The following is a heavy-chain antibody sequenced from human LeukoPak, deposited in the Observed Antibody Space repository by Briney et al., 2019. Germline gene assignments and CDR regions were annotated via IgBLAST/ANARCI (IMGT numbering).Heavy chain of an antibody. Sequence: PSETLSLTCTVSGGSISSYYWSWIRQPPGKGLEWIGYIYYSGSTNYNPSLKSRVTISVDTSKNQFSLKLSSVTAADTAVYYCARLTTATGLDYWGQGTLVTVSS. CDR2: IYYSGST. CDR1: GGSISSYY. D-gene: IGHD4-11*01. J-gene: IGHJ4*02. CDR3: ARLTTATGLDY. V-gene: IGHV4-59*08.